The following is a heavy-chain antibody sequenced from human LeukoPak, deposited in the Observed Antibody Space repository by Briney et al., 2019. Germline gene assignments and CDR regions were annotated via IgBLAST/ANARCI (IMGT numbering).Heavy chain of an antibody. Sequence: GRSLRLSCAASGFTFDDYAMHWVRQAPGKGLEWVSAISGSGGSTYYADSVKGRFTISRDNSKNTLYLQMNSLRAEDTAVYYCAKDRFAFDIWGQGTMVTVSS. V-gene: IGHV3-23*01. CDR3: AKDRFAFDI. D-gene: IGHD3-3*01. CDR1: GFTFDDYA. J-gene: IGHJ3*02. CDR2: ISGSGGST.